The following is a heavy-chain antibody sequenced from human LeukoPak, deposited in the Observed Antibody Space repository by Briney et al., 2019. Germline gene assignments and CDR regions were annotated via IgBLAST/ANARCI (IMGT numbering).Heavy chain of an antibody. V-gene: IGHV3-48*02. J-gene: IGHJ4*02. D-gene: IGHD3-22*01. CDR1: GFIFSSYS. CDR3: ARDRSSSGYYPFDY. Sequence: GGSLRLSCAASGFIFSSYSMNWVRQAPGKGLEWISYISTTGSTIYYADSVKGRFTISRDNAKNSLYLQMNSLRDEDTAVYYCARDRSSSGYYPFDYWGQGTLVTVSS. CDR2: ISTTGSTI.